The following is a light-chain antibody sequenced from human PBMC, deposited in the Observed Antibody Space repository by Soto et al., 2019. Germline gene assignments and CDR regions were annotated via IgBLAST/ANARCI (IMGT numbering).Light chain of an antibody. J-gene: IGKJ2*01. V-gene: IGKV4-1*01. CDR2: WAS. CDR3: QQYYSTPYT. CDR1: QNVLYSSKNRNY. Sequence: DIVMTQSPDSLVVSLGERATINCKSSQNVLYSSKNRNYLAWYQQKSGQPPKLLIYWASSRESGVPDRFSGSGSGTDFTLTISSLQAEDVALYYCQQYYSTPYTFGQGTKLEIK.